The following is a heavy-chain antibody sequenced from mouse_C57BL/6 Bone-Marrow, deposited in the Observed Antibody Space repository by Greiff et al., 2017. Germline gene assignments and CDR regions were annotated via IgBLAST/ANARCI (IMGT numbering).Heavy chain of an antibody. Sequence: DVKLVESGGGLVKPGGSLKLSCAASGFTFSDYGMHWVRQAPEKGLEWVAYISSGSSTIYYADTVKGRFTISRDNAKNTLFLQMTSLRSEDTAMYYCARGGYYYGSSSWFAYWGQGTLVTVSA. CDR2: ISSGSSTI. CDR3: ARGGYYYGSSSWFAY. D-gene: IGHD1-1*01. J-gene: IGHJ3*01. V-gene: IGHV5-17*01. CDR1: GFTFSDYG.